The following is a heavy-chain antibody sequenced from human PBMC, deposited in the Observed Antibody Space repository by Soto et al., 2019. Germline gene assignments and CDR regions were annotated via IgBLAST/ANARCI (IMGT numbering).Heavy chain of an antibody. CDR3: AKDRRAGGNYGFYSDF. Sequence: GESLKISCAASGFMFSAYWMSWVRQAPGKGLEWVSFSSATGAGTYYADSVKGRFTISRDNSKNTLYLQMTSLRADDTAVYYCAKDRRAGGNYGFYSDFWGQGALVTVSS. D-gene: IGHD1-7*01. CDR2: SSATGAGT. V-gene: IGHV3-23*01. CDR1: GFMFSAYW. J-gene: IGHJ4*02.